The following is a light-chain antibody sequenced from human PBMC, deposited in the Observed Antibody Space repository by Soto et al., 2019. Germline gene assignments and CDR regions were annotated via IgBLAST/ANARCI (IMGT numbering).Light chain of an antibody. Sequence: QSVLTQPASVSGSPGRSITISCTGTSSDVGGYNYVSWYQQHPGKAPKLMIYEVSNRPSGVSNRFSGSKSGNTASLTISGLQAEDEADYYCSSYRSGGTFVFGSGTKLTVL. CDR1: SSDVGGYNY. CDR3: SSYRSGGTFV. J-gene: IGLJ1*01. CDR2: EVS. V-gene: IGLV2-14*01.